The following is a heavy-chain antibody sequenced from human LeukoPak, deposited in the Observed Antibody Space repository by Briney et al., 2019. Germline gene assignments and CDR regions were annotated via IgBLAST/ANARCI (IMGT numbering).Heavy chain of an antibody. Sequence: PSETLSLTCTVSGGSISSSSYYWGWIRQPPGKGLEWIGSIYYSGSTYYNPSLKSRVTISVDTSKNQFSLKLSSVTAADTAVYXXXXQDRSYYGSGSYGHFDYWGQGTLVTVSS. CDR2: IYYSGST. V-gene: IGHV4-39*01. CDR3: XXQDRSYYGSGSYGHFDY. CDR1: GGSISSSSYY. D-gene: IGHD3-10*01. J-gene: IGHJ4*02.